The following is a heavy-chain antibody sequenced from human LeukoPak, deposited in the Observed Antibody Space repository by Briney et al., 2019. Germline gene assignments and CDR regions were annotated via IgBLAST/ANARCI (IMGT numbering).Heavy chain of an antibody. V-gene: IGHV4-39*07. CDR3: AREFWSGYTYYYYYYYMDV. Sequence: PSETLSLTCTVSGGSISSSSYYWGWIRQPPGKGLEWIGSIYHSGSTYYNPSLKSRVTISVDTSKNQFSLKLSSVTAADTAVYYCAREFWSGYTYYYYYYYMDVWGKGTTVTVSS. CDR2: IYHSGST. D-gene: IGHD3-3*01. CDR1: GGSISSSSYY. J-gene: IGHJ6*03.